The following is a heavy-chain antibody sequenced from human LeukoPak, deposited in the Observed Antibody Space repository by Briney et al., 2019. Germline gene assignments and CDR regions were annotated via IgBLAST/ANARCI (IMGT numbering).Heavy chain of an antibody. V-gene: IGHV1-69*05. D-gene: IGHD3-3*01. CDR1: GGTFSSYA. Sequence: GASVKVSCKASGGTFSSYAISWVRQAPGQGLEWMGGIIPIFGTADYAQKFQGRVTITTDESTSTAYMELSSLRSEDTAMYYCARVTYYDFWSGLGTFDPWGQGTLVTVSS. J-gene: IGHJ5*02. CDR2: IIPIFGTA. CDR3: ARVTYYDFWSGLGTFDP.